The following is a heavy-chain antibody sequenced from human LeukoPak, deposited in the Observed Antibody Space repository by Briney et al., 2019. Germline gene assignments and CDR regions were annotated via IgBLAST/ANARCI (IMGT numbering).Heavy chain of an antibody. CDR1: GFTFSSHE. D-gene: IGHD6-13*01. CDR2: LRGSGSVI. CDR3: ARELKTASGTWWFDA. J-gene: IGHJ5*02. Sequence: PGGSLRLSCAASGFTFSSHEMNWVRQAPGKGLEWVAYLRGSGSVIYYADSVRGRFTISRDNAKDSLYLQMNSLRAEDTAVYYCARELKTASGTWWFDAWGQGTLVTVSS. V-gene: IGHV3-48*03.